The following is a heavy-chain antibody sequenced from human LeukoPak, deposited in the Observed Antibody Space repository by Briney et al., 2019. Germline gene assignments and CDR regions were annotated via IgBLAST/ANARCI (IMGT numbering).Heavy chain of an antibody. CDR3: ARPYYGGNSRWFDP. D-gene: IGHD4-23*01. V-gene: IGHV4-38-2*02. CDR2: IYHSGST. J-gene: IGHJ5*02. Sequence: SETLSLTCTVSGYSISSGYYWGWIRQPPGKGLEWIGSIYHSGSTYYNPSLKSRVTISVDTSKNQFSLKLSSVTAADTAVYYCARPYYGGNSRWFDPWGQGTLVTVSS. CDR1: GYSISSGYY.